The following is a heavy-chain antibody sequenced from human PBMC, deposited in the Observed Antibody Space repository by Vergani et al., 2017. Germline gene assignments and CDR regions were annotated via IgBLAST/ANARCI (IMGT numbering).Heavy chain of an antibody. CDR1: GDSISSGVYY. J-gene: IGHJ4*02. D-gene: IGHD3-10*01. V-gene: IGHV4-61*08. CDR2: VSFRGDT. Sequence: QVKLQESGPGLVKPSQTLSLTCSVSGDSISSGVYYWSWIRQPPGKGLEWMGYVSFRGDTLYDPSVKGRMTISLNTSSNQFSLYLTSVTAADTAVYYCARSRIYYGAGSPDYWGQGTLVTVSS. CDR3: ARSRIYYGAGSPDY.